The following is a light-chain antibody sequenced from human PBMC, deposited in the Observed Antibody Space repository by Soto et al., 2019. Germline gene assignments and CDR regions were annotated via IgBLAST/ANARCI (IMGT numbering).Light chain of an antibody. Sequence: EIVVTQSPATLSVSPGERVTLSCRASQSVSNNLAWYQQKPSQAPRLLIYGPSTRASGIPARFSGSGYGREFTLTISSLQSEDYGVYYCHQYNDWPPAFGQGTKVEIK. CDR2: GPS. J-gene: IGKJ1*01. V-gene: IGKV3-15*01. CDR3: HQYNDWPPA. CDR1: QSVSNN.